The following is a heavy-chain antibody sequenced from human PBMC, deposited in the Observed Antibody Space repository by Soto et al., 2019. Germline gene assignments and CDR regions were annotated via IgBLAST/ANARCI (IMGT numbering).Heavy chain of an antibody. D-gene: IGHD6-13*01. J-gene: IGHJ4*02. V-gene: IGHV4-59*01. CDR1: GGCICSYY. CDR3: ARDLGIGSSGPFDY. CDR2: IYYSGNR. Sequence: SETRSLTCTVAGGCICSYYGCWIRKNPGKVLERSRYIYYSGNRHSNPSLKRRVTMSMDTSQSQFSLKLTSVTAADTAVYYCARDLGIGSSGPFDYWGQGALVTVSS.